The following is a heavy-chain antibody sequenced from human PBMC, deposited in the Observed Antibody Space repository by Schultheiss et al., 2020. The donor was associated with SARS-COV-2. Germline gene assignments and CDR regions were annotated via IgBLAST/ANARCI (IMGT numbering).Heavy chain of an antibody. D-gene: IGHD4-23*01. CDR1: GDSPRSYY. J-gene: IGHJ4*02. Sequence: SQTLSLTCTVSGDSPRSYYWTWVRQPPGKGLEWIGYISNTGSTKYNPSLKSRVTISVDTSKNQFSLKLTSVIAADTAVYYCARRRSDGNWYLDTWGQGTLVTVSS. CDR2: ISNTGST. V-gene: IGHV4-59*08. CDR3: ARRRSDGNWYLDT.